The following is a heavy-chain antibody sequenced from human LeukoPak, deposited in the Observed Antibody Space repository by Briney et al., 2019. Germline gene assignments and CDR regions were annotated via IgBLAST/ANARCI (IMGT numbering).Heavy chain of an antibody. D-gene: IGHD2-2*01. J-gene: IGHJ5*02. CDR1: GGSVSSGSYY. V-gene: IGHV4-61*01. CDR2: IHNSGST. Sequence: SETLSLTCTVSGGSVSSGSYYWSWIRQPPGKGLEWIGFIHNSGSTKYNPSLMSRVTISVDTSKNQFSLKSSSVTAAETAVYYCARGGASSIPFDPWGQGTLVTVSS. CDR3: ARGGASSIPFDP.